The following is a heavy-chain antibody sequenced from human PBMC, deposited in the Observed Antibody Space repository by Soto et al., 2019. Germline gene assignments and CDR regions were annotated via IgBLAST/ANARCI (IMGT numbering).Heavy chain of an antibody. V-gene: IGHV3-23*01. CDR3: TKSRRGILMVYGFGGMDV. D-gene: IGHD2-8*01. J-gene: IGHJ6*02. CDR2: ISGSGDGT. CDR1: GSTVNSHA. Sequence: PGGSLRLSCAASGSTVNSHAMSWVRQAPGKGLEWVASISGSGDGTYYGDSVKGRFTISRDSSSSTLYLQMNNLRGEDTAVYFCTKSRRGILMVYGFGGMDVWGQGTTVTVSS.